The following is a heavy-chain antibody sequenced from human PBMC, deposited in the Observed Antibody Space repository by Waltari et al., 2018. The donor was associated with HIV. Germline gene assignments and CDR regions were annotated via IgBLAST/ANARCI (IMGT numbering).Heavy chain of an antibody. D-gene: IGHD3-3*01. CDR1: GGSISSGSYY. J-gene: IGHJ5*02. Sequence: QVQLQESGPGLVKPSQTLSLTCTVSGGSISSGSYYWSWIRQPAGKGLELIGRIYTSGGTNYNPSLKSRVTISVDTSKNPFSLKLRSVTAADTAVYYCARAYYDFWSGTGSSGNWFDPWGQGTLVTVSS. CDR3: ARAYYDFWSGTGSSGNWFDP. V-gene: IGHV4-61*02. CDR2: IYTSGGT.